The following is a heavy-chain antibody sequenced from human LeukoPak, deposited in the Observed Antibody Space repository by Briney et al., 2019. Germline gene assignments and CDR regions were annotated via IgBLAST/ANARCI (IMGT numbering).Heavy chain of an antibody. J-gene: IGHJ4*02. V-gene: IGHV4-34*01. CDR1: GGSFSGYY. D-gene: IGHD3-10*01. CDR2: INHSGST. Sequence: SETLSLTCAVYGGSFSGYYWSWIRQPPGKGLEWIGEINHSGSTNYNPSLKSRVTISVDTSKNQFSLKLSSVTAADTAVHYCARGTTMVRGVPRGGYYFDYWGQGTLVTVSS. CDR3: ARGTTMVRGVPRGGYYFDY.